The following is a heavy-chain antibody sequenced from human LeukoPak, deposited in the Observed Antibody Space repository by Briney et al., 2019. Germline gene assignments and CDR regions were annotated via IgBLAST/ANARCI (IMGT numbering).Heavy chain of an antibody. J-gene: IGHJ4*02. CDR1: GGSISSGGYS. CDR3: ARVHGGTFDY. D-gene: IGHD4-23*01. Sequence: SEALSLTCAVSGGSISSGGYSWSWIRQPPGKGLEWIGYIYHSGSTYYNPSLKSRVTISVDRSKNQFSLKLSSVTAADTAVYYCARVHGGTFDYWGRGTLVTVSS. CDR2: IYHSGST. V-gene: IGHV4-30-2*01.